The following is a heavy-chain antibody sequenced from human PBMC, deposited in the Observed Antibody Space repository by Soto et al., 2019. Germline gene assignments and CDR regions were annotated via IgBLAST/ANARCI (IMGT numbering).Heavy chain of an antibody. CDR3: AIESSGWCFEP. CDR2: MNPNSGNT. Sequence: QVQLVQSGAEVKKPGASVKVSCKASGYTFTSYDINWVRQATGQGLEGMGWMNPNSGNTGYAQKIQGRVTMTRNTSISTVYIELSSLRSEHTAVYYCAIESSGWCFEPWGQGTLVTVSS. V-gene: IGHV1-8*01. J-gene: IGHJ5*02. CDR1: GYTFTSYD. D-gene: IGHD2-21*01.